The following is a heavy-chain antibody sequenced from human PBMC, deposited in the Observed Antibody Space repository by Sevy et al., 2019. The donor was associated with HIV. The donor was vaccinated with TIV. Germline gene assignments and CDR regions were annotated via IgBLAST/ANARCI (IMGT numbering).Heavy chain of an antibody. CDR1: GGYINSYY. CDR2: IFYSGST. Sequence: SETLSLTCTVSGGYINSYYWSWIRQPPGKGLEWIGYIFYSGSTNYNPSLKSRVTISVDTSKNQFSLKLTSVTAADTAMYYCARDHYDSCGFDYWGQGTLVTVSS. V-gene: IGHV4-59*01. CDR3: ARDHYDSCGFDY. J-gene: IGHJ4*02. D-gene: IGHD3-22*01.